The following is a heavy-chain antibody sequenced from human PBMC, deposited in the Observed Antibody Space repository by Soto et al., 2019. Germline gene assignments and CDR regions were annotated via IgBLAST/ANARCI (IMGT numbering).Heavy chain of an antibody. J-gene: IGHJ5*02. D-gene: IGHD3-22*01. V-gene: IGHV4-39*01. CDR1: GGSIDSSTYY. CDR2: IFYNGNT. Sequence: QLQLQESGPGLVKPSETLSLTCTVSGGSIDSSTYYWGWIRQPPGKGLEGIGSIFYNGNTFYNPSLTSRNPISVDTSKTLFSLTLSSVTAADSAVYYCARHSTGYYYSWFDPWCQGPLVTVSS. CDR3: ARHSTGYYYSWFDP.